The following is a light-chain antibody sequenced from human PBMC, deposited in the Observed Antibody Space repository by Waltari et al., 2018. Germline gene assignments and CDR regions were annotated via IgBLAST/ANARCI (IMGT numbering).Light chain of an antibody. Sequence: SYVVTQPPSVSVAPGATATITCGGDNIGTYSVHWYQQKAGQAPVLVIFYDRDRPSGIPDRFSGSNSGNTATLTISRVEAGDESLYYCHVLHPHVDPVVFGTGTAFTVL. CDR2: YDR. J-gene: IGLJ1*01. V-gene: IGLV3-21*04. CDR1: NIGTYS. CDR3: HVLHPHVDPVV.